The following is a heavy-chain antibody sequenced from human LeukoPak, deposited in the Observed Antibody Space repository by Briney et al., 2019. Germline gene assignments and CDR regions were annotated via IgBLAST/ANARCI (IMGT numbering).Heavy chain of an antibody. CDR2: IYYSGST. CDR3: ARDYYDEGYFDY. V-gene: IGHV4-59*01. J-gene: IGHJ4*02. D-gene: IGHD3-22*01. Sequence: PSETLSLTCTVSGGSISSYYWSWIRQPPGKGLEWIGYIYYSGSTNYNPSLKSRVTISVDTSKNQFSLKLSSVTAADTAVYYCARDYYDEGYFDYWGQGTLVTVSS. CDR1: GGSISSYY.